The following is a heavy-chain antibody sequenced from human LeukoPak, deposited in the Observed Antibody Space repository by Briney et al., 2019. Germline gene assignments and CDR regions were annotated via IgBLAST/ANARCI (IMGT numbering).Heavy chain of an antibody. J-gene: IGHJ5*01. Sequence: PSETLSLTCTVSGGSVTKYYWHWIRQAPGKGLEWIGFIFHTGITNYNPSLKSRVTISVDTSKNQFSLKLTSVTAADMAVYFCARDLFPINWFESWGQGTLVTVSS. V-gene: IGHV4-59*02. CDR2: IFHTGIT. D-gene: IGHD2-2*02. CDR1: GGSVTKYY. CDR3: ARDLFPINWFES.